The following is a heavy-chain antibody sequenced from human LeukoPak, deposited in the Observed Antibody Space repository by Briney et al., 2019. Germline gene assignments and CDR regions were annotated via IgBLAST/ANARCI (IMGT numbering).Heavy chain of an antibody. CDR3: ARQKFWSAFYIEWFDP. V-gene: IGHV4-39*01. CDR1: GGSISSSRYY. Sequence: SETLSLTCTVSGGSISSSRYYWGWIRQPPGKGLEWIGSIYYSGSPYYNTSLKSRVTISVDTSKNQFSLRLTSVTAADTAVYYCARQKFWSAFYIEWFDPCGQGTLVTVSS. CDR2: IYYSGSP. J-gene: IGHJ5*02. D-gene: IGHD3-3*01.